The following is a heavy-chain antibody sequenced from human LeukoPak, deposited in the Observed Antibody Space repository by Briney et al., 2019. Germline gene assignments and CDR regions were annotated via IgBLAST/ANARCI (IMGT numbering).Heavy chain of an antibody. CDR2: IYSSGSI. Sequence: SETLSLTCTVSGGSISSYSWNWIRQPAGKGLEWIGRIYSSGSINYNPSLKSRVTMSVDTSQNQFSLELSSVTAADTAVYYCARRGVEDRTTTGENYFDYWGQGTLVTVSS. CDR1: GGSISSYS. CDR3: ARRGVEDRTTTGENYFDY. D-gene: IGHD7-27*01. V-gene: IGHV4-4*07. J-gene: IGHJ4*02.